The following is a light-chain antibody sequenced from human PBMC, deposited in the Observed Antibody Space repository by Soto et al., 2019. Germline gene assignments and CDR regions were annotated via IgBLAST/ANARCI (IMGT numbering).Light chain of an antibody. V-gene: IGKV3-11*01. J-gene: IGKJ1*01. CDR2: DAS. Sequence: PGERATLSCLASERVNINLAWYQQKPGQAAMLLIYDASNRATDIPARFSGSGSGTDITLTISSLEPEDFAVYYCQQRRNWLWTSGQETKVDIK. CDR1: ERVNIN. CDR3: QQRRNWLWT.